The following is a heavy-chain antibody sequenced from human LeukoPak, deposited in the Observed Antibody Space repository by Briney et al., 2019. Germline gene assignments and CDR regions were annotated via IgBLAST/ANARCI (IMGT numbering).Heavy chain of an antibody. CDR3: ARNRDSN. D-gene: IGHD2-21*02. V-gene: IGHV3-7*04. CDR1: GSTFSSYW. J-gene: IGHJ4*02. CDR2: IKKDGSEK. Sequence: QPGASLRLSCAASGSTFSSYWMSWVRQAPGKGLEWVANIKKDGSEKYYVDSVKGRFTISRDNAKKSLYLQMISLRAEDTAVYYCARNRDSNWGQGTLVTVSS.